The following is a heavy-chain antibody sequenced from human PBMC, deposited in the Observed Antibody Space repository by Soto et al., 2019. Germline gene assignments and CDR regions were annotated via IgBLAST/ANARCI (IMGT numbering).Heavy chain of an antibody. Sequence: QVQLVQSGAEVKKPGSSVKVSCKASGGTFSNYAINWVRQAPGQGLEWMGGIIPMYHSPNYAQRFQDRVTITATEATSTAYMDLGALRSEDTAVYFCASGLYGVYLWFDFWGQGTLVTVSS. CDR2: IIPMYHSP. CDR1: GGTFSNYA. D-gene: IGHD2-8*01. V-gene: IGHV1-69*01. J-gene: IGHJ4*02. CDR3: ASGLYGVYLWFDF.